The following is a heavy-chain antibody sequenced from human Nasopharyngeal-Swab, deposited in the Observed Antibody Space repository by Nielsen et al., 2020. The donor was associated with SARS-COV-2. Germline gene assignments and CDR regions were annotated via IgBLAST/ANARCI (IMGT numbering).Heavy chain of an antibody. J-gene: IGHJ6*02. CDR1: GFTYNNNN. Sequence: GGTLRLSCAASGFTYNNNNFKWVRQAPGKGQERVSSISSSSSYIYNADSVKGRFTISRDNAKISLYLQMNSLRAEDTAVYYCARDGLDYDFWSAYFMDVWGQGTTVTVSS. CDR3: ARDGLDYDFWSAYFMDV. CDR2: ISSSSSYI. D-gene: IGHD3-3*01. V-gene: IGHV3-21*01.